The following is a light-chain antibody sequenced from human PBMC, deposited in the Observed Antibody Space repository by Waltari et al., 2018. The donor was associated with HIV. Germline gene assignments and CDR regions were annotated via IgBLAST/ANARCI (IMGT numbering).Light chain of an antibody. J-gene: IGKJ3*01. CDR1: QTVSSNY. CDR2: GAS. Sequence: EIVLTQSPDTLSLSSGERATLSCRASQTVSSNYLAWYQQKPGQAPRLLIYGASSRAIGIPDRFSGSGSGTDFTLTINRLEPEDFAVYYCQQYGSSPTFGPGTKVDIK. V-gene: IGKV3-20*01. CDR3: QQYGSSPT.